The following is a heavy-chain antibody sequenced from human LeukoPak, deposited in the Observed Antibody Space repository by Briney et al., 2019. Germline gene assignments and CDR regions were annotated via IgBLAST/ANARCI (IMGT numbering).Heavy chain of an antibody. CDR3: ASNYCSATSCYVPGYIDY. Sequence: ASVKVSCKASGYSFTSFGISWVRQAPGQGLEWVGWISAYDGHTNYAQKFRGRVTMTTDTSTSTAYMELRSLTSDDTTMYYCASNYCSATSCYVPGYIDYWGQGTLVTVSS. D-gene: IGHD2-2*01. CDR1: GYSFTSFG. J-gene: IGHJ4*02. CDR2: ISAYDGHT. V-gene: IGHV1-18*01.